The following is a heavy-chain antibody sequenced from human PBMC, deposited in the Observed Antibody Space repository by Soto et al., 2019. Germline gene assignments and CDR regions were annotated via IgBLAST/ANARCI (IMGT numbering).Heavy chain of an antibody. J-gene: IGHJ6*02. CDR1: GGSVNNADYF. V-gene: IGHV4-31*03. Sequence: QVRLEESGPGLVKPSETLSLICSVSGGSVNNADYFWSWIRHHPENGLEWIGYIYYSGSTRYNLSFKTRATLSIDTSKNQFSLRLNSVTVADTAVYFCARDADYGGSRGGMDVWGRGTTVTVSS. D-gene: IGHD4-17*01. CDR3: ARDADYGGSRGGMDV. CDR2: IYYSGST.